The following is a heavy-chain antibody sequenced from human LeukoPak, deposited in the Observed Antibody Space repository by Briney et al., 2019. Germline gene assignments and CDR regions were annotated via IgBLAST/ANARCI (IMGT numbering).Heavy chain of an antibody. J-gene: IGHJ4*02. D-gene: IGHD3-22*01. V-gene: IGHV1-69*05. CDR1: GGTFNSYA. CDR3: ARGMSSGYYNDGSFNY. CDR2: IIPIFGTA. Sequence: SVKVSCKASGGTFNSYAISWVRQAPGQGLEWMGGIIPIFGTANYAQKFQGRVTITTDESTSTAYMELSSLRSEDTAVYYCARGMSSGYYNDGSFNYWGQGTLVTVSS.